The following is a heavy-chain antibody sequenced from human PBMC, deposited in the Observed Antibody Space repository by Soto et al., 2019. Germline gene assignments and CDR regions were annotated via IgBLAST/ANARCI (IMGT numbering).Heavy chain of an antibody. D-gene: IGHD4-4*01. CDR1: GFTFSSYA. CDR2: ISYDGSNK. Sequence: QVQLVESGGGVVQPGRSLRLSCAASGFTFSSYAMHWVRQAPGKGLEWVAVISYDGSNKYYADSVKGRFTISRDNSKNTLYLKMNSLRAEDTAVYYCARGAYSLFDYWGQGTLVTVSS. J-gene: IGHJ4*02. V-gene: IGHV3-30-3*01. CDR3: ARGAYSLFDY.